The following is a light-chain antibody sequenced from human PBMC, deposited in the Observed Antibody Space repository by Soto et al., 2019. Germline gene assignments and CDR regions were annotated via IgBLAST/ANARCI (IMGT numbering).Light chain of an antibody. V-gene: IGLV2-11*01. Sequence: LTQPRSVSGSPGQSVTISCTGTSSDVGVYNYVSWYQQYPGKAPKIMIYDVSKRPSGVPDRFSGSKSDNTASLTISGLQAEDEADYYCCSYAGSYTFVFGIGTKVTVL. CDR1: SSDVGVYNY. J-gene: IGLJ1*01. CDR2: DVS. CDR3: CSYAGSYTFV.